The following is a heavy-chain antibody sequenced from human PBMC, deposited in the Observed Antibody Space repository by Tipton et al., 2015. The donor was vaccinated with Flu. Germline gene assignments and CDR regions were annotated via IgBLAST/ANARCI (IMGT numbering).Heavy chain of an antibody. CDR3: ARDPKSQGSTCFDY. V-gene: IGHV4-59*01. Sequence: TLSLTCTVSGGSISSYYWSWIRQPPGKGLEWIGYIYYSGSTNYNPSLKSRVTISVDTSKNQFSLKLSSVTAADTAVYYCARDPKSQGSTCFDYWGQGTLVTVSS. J-gene: IGHJ4*02. CDR2: IYYSGST. CDR1: GGSISSYY.